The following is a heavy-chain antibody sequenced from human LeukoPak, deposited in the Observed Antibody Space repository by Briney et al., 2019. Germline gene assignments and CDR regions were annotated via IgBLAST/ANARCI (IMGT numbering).Heavy chain of an antibody. Sequence: ASVKVSCKASGYAFISYDINWVRQATGQGLEWMGWMNPNSGNTGYAQKFQGRVTMTRNTSISTAYMELSSLRSEDTAVYYCARDFFYYDSSGYYRYGMDVWGQGTTVTVSS. CDR1: GYAFISYD. D-gene: IGHD3-22*01. CDR3: ARDFFYYDSSGYYRYGMDV. CDR2: MNPNSGNT. V-gene: IGHV1-8*01. J-gene: IGHJ6*02.